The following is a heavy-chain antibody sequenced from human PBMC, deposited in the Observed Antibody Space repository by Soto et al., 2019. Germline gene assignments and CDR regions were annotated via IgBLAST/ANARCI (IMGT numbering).Heavy chain of an antibody. CDR1: GYSFTTYW. V-gene: IGHV5-51*01. J-gene: IGHJ6*02. D-gene: IGHD3-9*01. Sequence: GESLKISCKGSGYSFTTYWIAWVRQMPEKGLECMGIIYPGDSDTRYSPSFEGQVTISADKSISTAYLQWNRLKASDTAMYYCARQERDYDILTGYSRSYYYYGMDVWGQGTTVTVSS. CDR2: IYPGDSDT. CDR3: ARQERDYDILTGYSRSYYYYGMDV.